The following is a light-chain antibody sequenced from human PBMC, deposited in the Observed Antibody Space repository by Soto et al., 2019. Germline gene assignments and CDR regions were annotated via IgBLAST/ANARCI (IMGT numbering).Light chain of an antibody. CDR2: AAS. CDR3: QQNYSTPLT. J-gene: IGKJ1*01. Sequence: DIQMTQSPSSLSASVGDRVTITCRASQSISSYLNWYQQKLGKAPKLLIYAASSLQSGAPSRFSGSGSGTNFTLTISSLQPEDFATYYSQQNYSTPLTFGQGTKVEI. CDR1: QSISSY. V-gene: IGKV1-39*01.